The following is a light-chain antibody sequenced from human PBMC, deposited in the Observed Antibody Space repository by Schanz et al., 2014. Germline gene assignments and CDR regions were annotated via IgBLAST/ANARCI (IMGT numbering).Light chain of an antibody. Sequence: EIVLTQSPGTLSLSPGERATLSCRASQTVSSSFLAWYQQKPGQAPRLLIYTASSRATGIPDRFSGSGSGTDFTLTISSLQPDDFATYYCQQYNSYPITFGQGTRLEVK. CDR3: QQYNSYPIT. V-gene: IGKV3-20*01. CDR1: QTVSSSF. J-gene: IGKJ5*01. CDR2: TAS.